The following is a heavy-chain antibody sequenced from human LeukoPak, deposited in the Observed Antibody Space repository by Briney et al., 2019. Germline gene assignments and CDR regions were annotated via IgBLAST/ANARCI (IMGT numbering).Heavy chain of an antibody. CDR3: ARDVGWSKLDY. CDR1: GFTFSYYW. D-gene: IGHD1-26*01. CDR2: INSDGSST. J-gene: IGHJ4*02. V-gene: IGHV3-74*01. Sequence: GGSLRLSCAASGFTFSYYWMQWVRQVPGKGLVWVSRINSDGSSTSYADSVKGRFTISRDNAKNTLYLQVNSLRAEDTAVCYCARDVGWSKLDYWGQGILVTVSS.